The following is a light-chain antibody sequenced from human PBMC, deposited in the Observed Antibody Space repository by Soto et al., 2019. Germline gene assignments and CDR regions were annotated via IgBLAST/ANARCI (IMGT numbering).Light chain of an antibody. V-gene: IGLV1-44*01. CDR2: NNN. Sequence: QSVLTQPPSASGTRGQRVTISCSGSSSNIGSNTVNWYQQLPGTAPKLLIYNNNQRPSGVPDRFSGSKSGTSASLAISGLQSEDEADYYCATWDDSLNGWVFGGGTQLTVL. J-gene: IGLJ3*02. CDR1: SSNIGSNT. CDR3: ATWDDSLNGWV.